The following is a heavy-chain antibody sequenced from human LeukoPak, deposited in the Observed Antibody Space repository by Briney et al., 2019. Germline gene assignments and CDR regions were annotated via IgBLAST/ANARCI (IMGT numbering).Heavy chain of an antibody. Sequence: ASVKVSCKASGYTFTGYKIYSVPHGLGQGLEWMRWINPKSGGTNYAQKFQGRVTITRDTSITTAYMGLSSLRSADTALYYCARDIGQGSSWLYDYWGQGTLVTVSS. J-gene: IGHJ4*02. CDR1: GYTFTGYK. D-gene: IGHD6-13*01. V-gene: IGHV1-2*02. CDR2: INPKSGGT. CDR3: ARDIGQGSSWLYDY.